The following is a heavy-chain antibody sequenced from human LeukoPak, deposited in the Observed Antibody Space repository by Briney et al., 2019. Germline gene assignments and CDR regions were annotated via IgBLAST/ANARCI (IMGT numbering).Heavy chain of an antibody. CDR2: ISSSGSTI. CDR1: GFTFSDYD. Sequence: GGSLRLSCVASGFTFSDYDMSWIRQAPGKGLEWISYISSSGSTINYADSMKGRVTLSRDNAKNSLYLQMNSLRAEDTAVYYCARGHLAYYYDISGQFDYWGQGALVTVSS. D-gene: IGHD3-22*01. J-gene: IGHJ4*02. V-gene: IGHV3-11*01. CDR3: ARGHLAYYYDISGQFDY.